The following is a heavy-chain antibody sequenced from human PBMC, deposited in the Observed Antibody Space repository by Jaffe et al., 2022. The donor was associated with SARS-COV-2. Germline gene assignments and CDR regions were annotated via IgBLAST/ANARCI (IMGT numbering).Heavy chain of an antibody. CDR2: IYYSGST. D-gene: IGHD3-16*02. Sequence: QVQLQESGPGLVKPSETLSLTCTVSGGSISSYYWSWIRQPPGKGLEWIGYIYYSGSTNYNPSLKSRVTISVDTSKNQFSLKLSSVTAADTAVYYCAREGPGIVAFDIWGQGTMVTVSS. V-gene: IGHV4-59*01. CDR3: AREGPGIVAFDI. CDR1: GGSISSYY. J-gene: IGHJ3*02.